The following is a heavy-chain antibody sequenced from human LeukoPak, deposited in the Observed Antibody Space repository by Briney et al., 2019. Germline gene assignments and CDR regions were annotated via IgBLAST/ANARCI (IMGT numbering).Heavy chain of an antibody. V-gene: IGHV1-18*01. CDR2: ISAYNGNT. J-gene: IGHJ4*02. CDR3: ASEGAYCGGDCYAY. D-gene: IGHD2-21*02. CDR1: GYTFTSYG. Sequence: GASVKVSCKASGYTFTSYGISWVRQAPGQGLEWMGWISAYNGNTNYAQKLQGRVTMTTDTSTSTAYMELRSLRSDDTAVYYCASEGAYCGGDCYAYWGQGTLVTVSS.